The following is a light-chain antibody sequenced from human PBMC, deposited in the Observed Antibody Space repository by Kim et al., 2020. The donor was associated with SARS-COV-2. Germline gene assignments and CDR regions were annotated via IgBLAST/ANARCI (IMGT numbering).Light chain of an antibody. Sequence: ASVGDRVPITCRASQDISGWLAWYQQKPEKAPKSLIYSTSTLQSGVPSRFSGSRSGTDFTLTITNLQPEDFATYYCQQYTTYPLTFGGWTKVEIK. CDR3: QQYTTYPLT. J-gene: IGKJ4*01. CDR2: STS. CDR1: QDISGW. V-gene: IGKV1D-16*01.